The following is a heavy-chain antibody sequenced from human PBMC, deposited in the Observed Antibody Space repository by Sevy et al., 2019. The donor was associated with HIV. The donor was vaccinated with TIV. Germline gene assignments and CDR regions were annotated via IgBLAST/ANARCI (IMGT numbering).Heavy chain of an antibody. CDR1: GFTFSDYY. D-gene: IGHD6-19*01. V-gene: IGHV3-11*01. Sequence: GGSLRLSCAASGFTFSDYYMSWIRQAPGKGLEWVSYISSSGSTIYYADSVKGRFTISRDNAKNSLYLQMNSLRAEDTAVYYCARAGPRSRVSGWYGFSSSDYWGQGTLVTVSS. J-gene: IGHJ4*02. CDR2: ISSSGSTI. CDR3: ARAGPRSRVSGWYGFSSSDY.